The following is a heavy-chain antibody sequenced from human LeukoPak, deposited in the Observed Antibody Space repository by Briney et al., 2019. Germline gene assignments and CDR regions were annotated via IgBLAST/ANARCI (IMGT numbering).Heavy chain of an antibody. V-gene: IGHV1-2*02. D-gene: IGHD4-23*01. CDR3: AREASGGYFDY. CDR1: GYKFTGYY. CDR2: INPNSGDS. Sequence: ASVKVSCKASGYKFTGYYMHWVRQAPGQGLEWMGWINPNSGDSHHAQKFQGRVTMTRDTSISTAYMELSRLRSDDTAVYYCAREASGGYFDYWGQGTLVTVSS. J-gene: IGHJ4*02.